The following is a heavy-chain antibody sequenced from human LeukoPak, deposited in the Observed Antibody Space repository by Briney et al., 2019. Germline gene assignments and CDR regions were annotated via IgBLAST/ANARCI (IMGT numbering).Heavy chain of an antibody. J-gene: IGHJ6*03. D-gene: IGHD2-15*01. V-gene: IGHV3-21*01. Sequence: GGSLRLSCAASGFTFSSYSMNWVRQAPGKGLEWVSSISSSSSYIYYADSVKGRFTISRDNAKNSLYLQMNSLRAEDTAVYYCARVMGRYYYYMDVWGKGTTVTVSS. CDR2: ISSSSSYI. CDR1: GFTFSSYS. CDR3: ARVMGRYYYYMDV.